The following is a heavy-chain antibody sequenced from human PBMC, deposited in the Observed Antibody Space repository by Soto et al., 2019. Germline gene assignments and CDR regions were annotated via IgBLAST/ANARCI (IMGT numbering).Heavy chain of an antibody. J-gene: IGHJ6*02. CDR2: IYYSGST. CDR3: AREPKYSSSSTSHYYYGMDV. Sequence: SETLSLTCTVSGGSISSGGYYWSWIRQHPGKGLEWIGYIYYSGSTYYNPSLKSRVTISVDTSKNQFSLKLSSVTAADTAVYYCAREPKYSSSSTSHYYYGMDVWGQGTTVTVSS. D-gene: IGHD6-13*01. CDR1: GGSISSGGYY. V-gene: IGHV4-31*03.